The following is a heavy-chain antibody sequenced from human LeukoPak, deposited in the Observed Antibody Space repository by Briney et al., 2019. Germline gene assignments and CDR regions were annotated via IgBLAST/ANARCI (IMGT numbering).Heavy chain of an antibody. CDR3: ARVNGHDYGGNSGSFDY. CDR2: ISAYNGNT. J-gene: IGHJ4*02. V-gene: IGHV1-18*01. Sequence: ASVKVSCKASGYTFTSYDIHWVRQAPGQGLEWMGWISAYNGNTNYAQKLQGRVTMTTDTSTSTAYMELRSLRSDDTAVYYCARVNGHDYGGNSGSFDYWGQGTLVTVSS. D-gene: IGHD4-23*01. CDR1: GYTFTSYD.